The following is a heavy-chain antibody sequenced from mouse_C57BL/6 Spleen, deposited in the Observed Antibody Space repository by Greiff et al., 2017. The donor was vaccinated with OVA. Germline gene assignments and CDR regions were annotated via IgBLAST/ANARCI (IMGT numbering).Heavy chain of an antibody. CDR3: ARDGNWGFDY. J-gene: IGHJ2*01. Sequence: EVKLVESGGGLVKPGGSLKLSCAASGFTFSSYAMSWVRQTPEKRLEWVATISDGGSYTYYPDNVKGRFTISRDNAKNNLDLQMSHLKSEDTAMYYCARDGNWGFDYWGQGTTLTVSS. V-gene: IGHV5-4*01. CDR1: GFTFSSYA. CDR2: ISDGGSYT. D-gene: IGHD4-1*01.